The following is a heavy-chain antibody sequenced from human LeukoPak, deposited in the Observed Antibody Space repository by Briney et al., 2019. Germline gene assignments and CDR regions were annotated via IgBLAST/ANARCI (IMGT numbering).Heavy chain of an antibody. CDR1: GGSFSGYY. V-gene: IGHV4-34*01. CDR2: INHSGST. CDR3: ARGRLNHYYGSGSIFDY. D-gene: IGHD3-10*01. J-gene: IGHJ4*02. Sequence: SETLSLTCAVYGGSFSGYYWGWIRQPPGKGLEWIGEINHSGSTNYNPSLKSRVTISVDTSKNQFSLKLSSVTAADTAVYYCARGRLNHYYGSGSIFDYWGQGTLVTVSS.